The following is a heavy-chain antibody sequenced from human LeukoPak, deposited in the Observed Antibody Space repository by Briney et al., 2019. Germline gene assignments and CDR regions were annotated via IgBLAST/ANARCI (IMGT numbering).Heavy chain of an antibody. V-gene: IGHV4-59*08. CDR2: IYYSGST. J-gene: IGHJ4*02. D-gene: IGHD3-22*01. Sequence: SETLSLTCTVSGGSISSYYWSWIRQPPGKGLEWMGYIYYSGSTNYNPSLKSRVTISVDTSKNQFSLKLSSVTAADTAVYYCARQRPYYYDSSGYYDYWGQGTLVTVSS. CDR3: ARQRPYYYDSSGYYDY. CDR1: GGSISSYY.